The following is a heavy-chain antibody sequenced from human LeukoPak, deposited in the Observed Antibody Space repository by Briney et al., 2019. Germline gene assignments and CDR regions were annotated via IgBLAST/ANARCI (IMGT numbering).Heavy chain of an antibody. CDR3: AREHISSSYCDF. CDR1: GFTFSSYW. V-gene: IGHV3-7*01. Sequence: GGSLRLSCAASGFTFSSYWMTWFRHAPGKGLEWVANIKRDGSEKYYLDSVKGRFTISRDNAQNSLYLQMNSLRVEDTAIYYCAREHISSSYCDFWGQGTLVTVSS. CDR2: IKRDGSEK. D-gene: IGHD6-6*01. J-gene: IGHJ4*02.